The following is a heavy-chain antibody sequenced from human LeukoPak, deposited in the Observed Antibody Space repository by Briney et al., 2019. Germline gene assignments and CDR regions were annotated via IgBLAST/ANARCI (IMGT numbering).Heavy chain of an antibody. CDR3: ASGSYGSGFYYFYYMDV. J-gene: IGHJ6*03. CDR1: GFTFSSYW. Sequence: GGSLRLSCAASGFTFSSYWMHWVRQTPGKGLMWVSRIESNGLTLYADSVRDRFTISRDNAKNTVYLQINSLRAEDTAVYYCASGSYGSGFYYFYYMDVWDKGTTVTVSS. D-gene: IGHD3-10*01. CDR2: IESNGLT. V-gene: IGHV3-74*01.